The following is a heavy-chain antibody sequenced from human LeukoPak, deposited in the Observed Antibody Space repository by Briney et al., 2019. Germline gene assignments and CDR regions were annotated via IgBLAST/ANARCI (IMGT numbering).Heavy chain of an antibody. CDR1: GDSIISSSHY. CDR2: KYYSGTT. Sequence: SETLSLTCTVSGDSIISSSHYWGWIRQPPGKGLEWIGSKYYSGTTDHNPSLKGRVTISVDTSKNQFSLKLSSVTAADTAVYYCAREEVGGNSGDYWGQGTLVTVSS. J-gene: IGHJ4*02. D-gene: IGHD4-23*01. V-gene: IGHV4-39*07. CDR3: AREEVGGNSGDY.